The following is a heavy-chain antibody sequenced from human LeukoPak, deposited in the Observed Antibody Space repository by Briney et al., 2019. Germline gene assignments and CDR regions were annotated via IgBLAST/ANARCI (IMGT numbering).Heavy chain of an antibody. CDR1: GYTFTGYY. CDR3: ARSSFWSGYLFDP. CDR2: INPNRGGT. V-gene: IGHV1-2*06. J-gene: IGHJ5*02. Sequence: ASVKVSCKASGYTFTGYYMHWVRQAPGQGLEWMGRINPNRGGTNYAQKFQGRVTMTRDTSISTAYMELSRLRSDDTAVYYCARSSFWSGYLFDPWGQGTLVTVSS. D-gene: IGHD3-3*01.